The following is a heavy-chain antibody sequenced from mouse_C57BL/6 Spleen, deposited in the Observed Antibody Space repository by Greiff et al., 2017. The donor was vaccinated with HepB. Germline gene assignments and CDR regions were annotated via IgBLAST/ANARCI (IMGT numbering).Heavy chain of an antibody. CDR2: IDPSDSYT. V-gene: IGHV1-69*01. CDR3: ARGEDYYGSSRWYFDV. J-gene: IGHJ1*03. CDR1: GYTFTSYW. D-gene: IGHD1-1*01. Sequence: VQLQQSGAELVMPGASVKLSCKASGYTFTSYWMHWVKQRPGQGLEWIGEIDPSDSYTNYNQKFKGKSTLTVDKSSSTAYMQLSSLTSEDSAVYYGARGEDYYGSSRWYFDVWGTGTTVTVSS.